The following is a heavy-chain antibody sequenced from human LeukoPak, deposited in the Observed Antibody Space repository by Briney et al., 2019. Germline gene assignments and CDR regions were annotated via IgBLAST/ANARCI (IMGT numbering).Heavy chain of an antibody. Sequence: SETLSLTCAVYGGSFSGYYWSWIRQPPGKGLEWIGEINHSGSTNYNPSLKSRVTISVDTSKNQFSLKLSSVTAADTAVYYCARRYRGWYYYFDYWGQGTLVTVSS. CDR1: GGSFSGYY. J-gene: IGHJ4*02. CDR2: INHSGST. V-gene: IGHV4-34*01. D-gene: IGHD6-19*01. CDR3: ARRYRGWYYYFDY.